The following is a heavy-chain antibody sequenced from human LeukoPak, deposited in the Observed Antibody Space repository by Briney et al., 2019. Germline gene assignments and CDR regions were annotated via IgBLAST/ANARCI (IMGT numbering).Heavy chain of an antibody. Sequence: PSETLSLTCAVSGYSISSGYYWGWIRQPPGKGLEWIGSIYHSGSTYYNPSLKSRVTISVDTSKNQFSLKLSSVTAADTAAYYCARRAAMGYYFDYWGQGTLVTVSS. CDR1: GYSISSGYY. J-gene: IGHJ4*02. D-gene: IGHD2-2*01. V-gene: IGHV4-38-2*01. CDR2: IYHSGST. CDR3: ARRAAMGYYFDY.